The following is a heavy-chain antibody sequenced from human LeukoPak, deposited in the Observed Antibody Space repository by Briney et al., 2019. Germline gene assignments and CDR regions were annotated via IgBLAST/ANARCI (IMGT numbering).Heavy chain of an antibody. D-gene: IGHD2-2*01. CDR3: ARGPLGYCSVTSCQFDY. CDR2: IKQDGSEE. J-gene: IGHJ4*02. Sequence: GGSLRLSCAASGSTFSNCWMSWVRQAPGKGLEWVANIKQDGSEEYYVDSVKGRFTISRVNAENSLFLQMNSLRVEDTAVYYCARGPLGYCSVTSCQFDYWGQGTLVTVSS. V-gene: IGHV3-7*01. CDR1: GSTFSNCW.